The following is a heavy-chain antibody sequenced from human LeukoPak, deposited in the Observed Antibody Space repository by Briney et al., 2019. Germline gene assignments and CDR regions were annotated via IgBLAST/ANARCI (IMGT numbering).Heavy chain of an antibody. CDR3: ARRLTQYDCFDP. J-gene: IGHJ5*02. D-gene: IGHD2-2*01. CDR1: GDSVSSNSVT. Sequence: SQTLSLTCAISGDSVSSNSVTWNWIRQSPSRGLEWLGRTYYRSTWYNDYAVSVRGRITVNPDTSKNQFSLHLNSVTPKDTAVYYCARRLTQYDCFDPWGQGILVTVSS. CDR2: TYYRSTWYN. V-gene: IGHV6-1*01.